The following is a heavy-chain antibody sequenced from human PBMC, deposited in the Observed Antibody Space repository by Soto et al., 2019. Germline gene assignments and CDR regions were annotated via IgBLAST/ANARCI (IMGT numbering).Heavy chain of an antibody. CDR2: ISGSGGST. D-gene: IGHD6-19*01. V-gene: IGHV3-23*01. CDR1: GFTFSSYA. J-gene: IGHJ4*02. CDR3: AKVRWVAVAGTFDY. Sequence: EVQLLESGGGLVQPGGSLRLSCAASGFTFSSYAMRWVRQAPGKGLEWVSAISGSGGSTYYADSVKGRFTISRDNSKNPLYLQMNSLRAEDTAVYYCAKVRWVAVAGTFDYWGQGTLVTVSS.